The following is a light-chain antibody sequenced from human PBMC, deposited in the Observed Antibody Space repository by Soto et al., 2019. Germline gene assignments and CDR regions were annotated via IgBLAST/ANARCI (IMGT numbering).Light chain of an antibody. CDR1: QGIRSD. CDR2: ASS. J-gene: IGKJ1*01. V-gene: IGKV1-6*01. CDR3: LQDYTSPRT. Sequence: ATQMTQSPSSLSASVGDRVTITCRASQGIRSDLGWYQQRPGQAPKLLIYASSNLQSGFASRFRGSGSGTDFTVTISGLQPEDSPTYFCLQDYTSPRTFCQGTKVQI.